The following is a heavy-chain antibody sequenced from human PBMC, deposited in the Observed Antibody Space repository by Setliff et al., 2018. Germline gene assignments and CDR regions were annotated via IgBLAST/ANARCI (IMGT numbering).Heavy chain of an antibody. J-gene: IGHJ3*02. CDR2: IYPGDSDT. D-gene: IGHD2-2*01. CDR3: ARPGYCSSTSCSGAFDI. CDR1: GYSFTSYW. V-gene: IGHV5-51*01. Sequence: GESLTISCKGSGYSFTSYWIGWVRQMPGKGLEWMGIIYPGDSDTRYSPSFQGQVTIPADKPISTAYLQWSSLKASDTAMYYCARPGYCSSTSCSGAFDIWGQGTMVTVSS.